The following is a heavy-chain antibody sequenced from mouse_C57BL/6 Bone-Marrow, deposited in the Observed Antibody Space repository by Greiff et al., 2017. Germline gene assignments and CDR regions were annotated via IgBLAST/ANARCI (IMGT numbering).Heavy chain of an antibody. CDR3: ARSHAHKAGNYAMDY. CDR2: IHPNSGST. J-gene: IGHJ4*01. CDR1: GYTFTSYW. D-gene: IGHD3-2*02. Sequence: QVQLQQPGAELVKPGASVKLSCKASGYTFTSYWMHWVKQRPGQGLEWIGMIHPNSGSTNYNEKFKSKATLTVDKSSSTAYMQLSSLTSEDSAVYYCARSHAHKAGNYAMDYWGQGTSVTVSS. V-gene: IGHV1-64*01.